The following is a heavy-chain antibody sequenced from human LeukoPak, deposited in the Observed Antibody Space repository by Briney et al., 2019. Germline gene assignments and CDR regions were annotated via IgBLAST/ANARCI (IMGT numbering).Heavy chain of an antibody. J-gene: IGHJ4*02. CDR3: ARDQPNYDILTGYYPFDY. D-gene: IGHD3-9*01. CDR1: GFTFSTYS. Sequence: GRSLRLSCAASGFTFSTYSMNWVRPAPGKGLEWVSSISSSSSYIYYADSVKGRFTISRDNAKNSLYLQMNSLRAEDTAVYYCARDQPNYDILTGYYPFDYWGQGTLVTVSS. CDR2: ISSSSSYI. V-gene: IGHV3-21*01.